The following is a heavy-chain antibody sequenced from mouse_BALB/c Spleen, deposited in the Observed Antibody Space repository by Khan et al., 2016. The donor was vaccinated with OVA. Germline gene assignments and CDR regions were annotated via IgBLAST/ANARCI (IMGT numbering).Heavy chain of an antibody. J-gene: IGHJ3*01. Sequence: QVQLKESGPGLLQPSQSLSITCTVSGFSLTTYGVHWVRQSPGKGLEWLGLIWRGGNTDYNAAFISRLGIRTDNSKSHVSFKMHSMQADDTAIYCCARNACMYDFTSWGRGTLVTVSA. V-gene: IGHV2-4-1*01. CDR1: GFSLTTYG. D-gene: IGHD2-14*01. CDR3: ARNACMYDFTS. CDR2: IWRGGNT.